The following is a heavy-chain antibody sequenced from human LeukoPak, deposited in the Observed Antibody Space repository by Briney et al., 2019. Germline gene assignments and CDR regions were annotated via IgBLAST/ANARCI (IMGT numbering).Heavy chain of an antibody. J-gene: IGHJ4*02. CDR3: AREHGTTWYYFDY. Sequence: ASVKVSCKASGGTFMTYTISWVRQAPGQGLEWMGGILPVFGKANYAQKFQGRVTITADESTSTAYMELSSLRSEDTAMYYCAREHGTTWYYFDYWGQGTLVTVSS. CDR1: GGTFMTYT. V-gene: IGHV1-69*13. CDR2: ILPVFGKA. D-gene: IGHD1-7*01.